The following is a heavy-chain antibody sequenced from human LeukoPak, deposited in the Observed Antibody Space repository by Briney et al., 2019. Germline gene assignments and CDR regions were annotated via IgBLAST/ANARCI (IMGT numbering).Heavy chain of an antibody. CDR1: GFSLSTSGMC. CDR2: IDWDDDK. CDR3: ARAPRGYSGYDFFDY. Sequence: SGPTLVNPTQTLTLTCTFSGFSLSTSGMCVSWIRQPPGKALEWLARIDWDDDKYYSISLKTRLTISKDTSKTQVVLTMTNMDPVDTATYYCARAPRGYSGYDFFDYWGQGTLVTVSS. V-gene: IGHV2-70*11. J-gene: IGHJ4*02. D-gene: IGHD5-12*01.